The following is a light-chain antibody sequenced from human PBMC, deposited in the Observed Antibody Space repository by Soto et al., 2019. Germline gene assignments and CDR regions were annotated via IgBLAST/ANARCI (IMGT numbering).Light chain of an antibody. Sequence: EIVLTQSPGTLSLSPGERATLSCRASQSVSSTFLAWYQQKPGQAPRLLIYGASSRATGIPDRFSGSGSGISIILTSKRLKPEDFTVYYCQQYDSSPPGYTFGQGTTLEIK. J-gene: IGKJ2*01. V-gene: IGKV3-20*01. CDR1: QSVSSTF. CDR3: QQYDSSPPGYT. CDR2: GAS.